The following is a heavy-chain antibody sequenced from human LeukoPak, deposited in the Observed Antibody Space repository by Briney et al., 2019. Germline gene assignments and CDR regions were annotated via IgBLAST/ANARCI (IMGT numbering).Heavy chain of an antibody. V-gene: IGHV3-74*01. CDR3: ASPLGPLPHY. Sequence: GGSLRLSCAASGFPLSSYWMHWVRQAPGKGLVWVSRINSGGSGTSYADSVEGRFTISRDNVKNTLYLQMNSLRAEDTAVYYCASPLGPLPHYWGQGTLVTVSS. J-gene: IGHJ4*02. CDR2: INSGGSGT. CDR1: GFPLSSYW. D-gene: IGHD7-27*01.